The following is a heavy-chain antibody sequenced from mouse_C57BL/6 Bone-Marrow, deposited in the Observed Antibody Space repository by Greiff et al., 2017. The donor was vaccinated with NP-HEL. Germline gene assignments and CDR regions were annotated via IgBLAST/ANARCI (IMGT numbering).Heavy chain of an antibody. CDR2: INPYNGDT. D-gene: IGHD1-1*01. CDR3: ARSRSNYGSRFLAMDY. Sequence: VQLQQSGPELVKPGDSVKISCKASGYSFTGYFMNWVMQSHGKSLEWIGRINPYNGDTFYNQKFKGKATLTVDKSSSTAHMELRSLTSEDSAVYYCARSRSNYGSRFLAMDYWGQGTSVTVSS. J-gene: IGHJ4*01. CDR1: GYSFTGYF. V-gene: IGHV1-20*01.